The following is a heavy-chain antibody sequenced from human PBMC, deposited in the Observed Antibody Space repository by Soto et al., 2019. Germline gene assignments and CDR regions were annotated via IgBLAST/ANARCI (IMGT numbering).Heavy chain of an antibody. CDR3: ARQAARNYIDS. V-gene: IGHV3-11*01. Sequence: GGSLRLSCAASGFTFTDYSISWSRQAPGKGLEWLAFIDSRGRTLSYADSVKGRFTISRDNAKNSLYLRMHSLRADDTAVYYCARQAARNYIDSWGQGDVVTVSS. CDR2: IDSRGRTL. J-gene: IGHJ4*02. CDR1: GFTFTDYS. D-gene: IGHD6-6*01.